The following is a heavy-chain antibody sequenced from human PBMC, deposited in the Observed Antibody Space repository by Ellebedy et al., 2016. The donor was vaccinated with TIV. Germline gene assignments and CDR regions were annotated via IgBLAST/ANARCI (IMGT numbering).Heavy chain of an antibody. D-gene: IGHD2-21*01. J-gene: IGHJ4*02. CDR2: ITYNGDGT. Sequence: PGGSLRLSCAASGFTFEEYGMSWVRQAPGKGLEWVSAITYNGDGTSYADSVKGRFTVSRDNAKNSLFLQMNSLRVEDTAFYYCVRDPGLVMDYWGQGIFVTVSS. V-gene: IGHV3-20*04. CDR1: GFTFEEYG. CDR3: VRDPGLVMDY.